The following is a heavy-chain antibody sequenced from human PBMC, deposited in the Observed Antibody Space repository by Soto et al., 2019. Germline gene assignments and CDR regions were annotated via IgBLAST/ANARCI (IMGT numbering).Heavy chain of an antibody. CDR2: ISYDGRVK. CDR3: ARDFIVGAPDYFGY. CDR1: GFTFSDYP. J-gene: IGHJ4*02. Sequence: QVQLVESGGGVVQPGRSLSLSCAASGFTFSDYPMHWVRQAPGKGLEWVAVISYDGRVKYYVDSVKGRFTISRDDSKNTLYLQMNSLRVDDTAVYYCARDFIVGAPDYFGYWGQGTLVTVSS. V-gene: IGHV3-30*04. D-gene: IGHD1-26*01.